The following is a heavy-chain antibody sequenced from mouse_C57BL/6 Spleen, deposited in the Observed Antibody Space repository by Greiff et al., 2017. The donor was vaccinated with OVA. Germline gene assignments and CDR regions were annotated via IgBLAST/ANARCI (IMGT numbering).Heavy chain of an antibody. J-gene: IGHJ1*03. Sequence: QVQLKQSGAELVKPGASVKMSCTASGYTFTTYPMEWMKQNPEKSLEWIGTFHPYNDDTKYTDKFKGKATLTVDKSSSTVYLQLSRLTSDDSAVYYCARVGAWDYGGWGTGTTVTVAS. CDR3: ARVGAWDYGG. V-gene: IGHV1-47*01. D-gene: IGHD1-1*01. CDR1: GYTFTTYP. CDR2: FHPYNDDT.